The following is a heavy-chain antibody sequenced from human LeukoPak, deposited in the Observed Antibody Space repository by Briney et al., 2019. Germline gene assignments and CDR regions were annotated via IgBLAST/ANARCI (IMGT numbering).Heavy chain of an antibody. Sequence: SETLSLTCTVSGGSIGSHYWSWIRQPPGKGLEWIAYLFDSVNTKDNPSLQSRLTLSADTSKNQFSLRLSSVTAADTAVYYCATIKRGSIFGYFDFWGQGIKVTVSS. CDR3: ATIKRGSIFGYFDF. D-gene: IGHD5-18*01. CDR2: LFDSVNT. J-gene: IGHJ4*02. CDR1: GGSIGSHY. V-gene: IGHV4-59*11.